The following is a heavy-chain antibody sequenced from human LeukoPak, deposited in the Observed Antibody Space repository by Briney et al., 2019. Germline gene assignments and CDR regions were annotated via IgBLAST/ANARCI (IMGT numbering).Heavy chain of an antibody. V-gene: IGHV4-30-4*01. CDR1: GGSISSGDYY. J-gene: IGHJ5*02. CDR3: ARGDIVVVPAARIWFDP. D-gene: IGHD2-2*01. CDR2: IYYSGST. Sequence: SQTLSLTCTVSGGSISSGDYYWRWIRQPPGKGLEWIAYIYYSGSTYYNPFLKSRVTISVDTSKNQFSLKLSSVTAADTAVYYCARGDIVVVPAARIWFDPWGQGTLVTVSS.